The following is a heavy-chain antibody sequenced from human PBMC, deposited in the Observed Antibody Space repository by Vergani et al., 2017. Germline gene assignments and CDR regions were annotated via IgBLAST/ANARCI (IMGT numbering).Heavy chain of an antibody. D-gene: IGHD1-26*01. V-gene: IGHV4-61*02. CDR1: GYSISSGNYY. CDR3: ARGTFLHAFDN. Sequence: QVRLQESGPGLLKPSQTLSLTCSVAGYSISSGNYYWNWIRQPAGKGLEWMGRIYSSGSTSYNPSIKSRIIMSLDTSKNQFSLSLSSLTAADTAVYYCARGTFLHAFDNWGQGTVVTVSS. CDR2: IYSSGST. J-gene: IGHJ3*02.